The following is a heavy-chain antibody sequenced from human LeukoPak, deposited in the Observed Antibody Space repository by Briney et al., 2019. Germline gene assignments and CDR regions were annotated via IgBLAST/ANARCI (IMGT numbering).Heavy chain of an antibody. Sequence: GGSLRLSCAASGFTFSSYGMHWVRQAPGKGLEWVAVISYDGSNKYYADSVKGRFTISRDNSKNTLYLQMNSLRAEDTAVYYCARAGSYSVGVVHPWGQGTLVTVSS. CDR2: ISYDGSNK. CDR3: ARAGSYSVGVVHP. D-gene: IGHD1-26*01. V-gene: IGHV3-30*03. J-gene: IGHJ5*02. CDR1: GFTFSSYG.